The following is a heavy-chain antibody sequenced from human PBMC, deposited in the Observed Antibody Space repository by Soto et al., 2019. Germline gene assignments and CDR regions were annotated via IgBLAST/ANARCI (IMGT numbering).Heavy chain of an antibody. CDR3: AKDRSIGVAGSYGMDV. J-gene: IGHJ6*02. CDR1: GFTFNSYG. V-gene: IGHV3-30*18. CDR2: VSYDGSEK. Sequence: GGSLRLSCAASGFTFNSYGMHWVRQAPGEGLEWVAVVSYDGSEKNYGDTVKGRFTISRDNSKNTLYLQMNRLRGEDTAVYYCAKDRSIGVAGSYGMDVWGRGTTVTVSS. D-gene: IGHD6-19*01.